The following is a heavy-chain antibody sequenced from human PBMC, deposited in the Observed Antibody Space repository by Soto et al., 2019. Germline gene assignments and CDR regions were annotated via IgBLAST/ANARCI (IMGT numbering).Heavy chain of an antibody. CDR3: AMTAAWASAEYFQH. CDR1: GGSISSYY. V-gene: IGHV4-59*01. D-gene: IGHD1-26*01. CDR2: IYYSGST. J-gene: IGHJ1*01. Sequence: QVQLQESGPGLVKPSETLSLTCTVSGGSISSYYWSWIRQPPGKGLEWIGYIYYSGSTNYNPSLKSRVTISVDTSKNQFSLKLSSVTAADTAVYYCAMTAAWASAEYFQHWGQGTLVTVSS.